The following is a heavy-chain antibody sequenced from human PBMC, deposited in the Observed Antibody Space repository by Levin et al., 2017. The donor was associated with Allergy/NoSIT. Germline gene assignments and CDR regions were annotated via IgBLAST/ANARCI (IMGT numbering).Heavy chain of an antibody. CDR3: AKGGSSPKFAYYGLDV. J-gene: IGHJ6*02. D-gene: IGHD6-13*01. Sequence: GGSLRLSCAASGFTFSNSAMCWVRQAPGKGLEWVSAISSDGDDTYFADSVKGRFTSSRDNSQNTVYLQMNSLRADDTAVYFCAKGGSSPKFAYYGLDVWGQGTTVTVAS. V-gene: IGHV3-23*01. CDR1: GFTFSNSA. CDR2: ISSDGDDT.